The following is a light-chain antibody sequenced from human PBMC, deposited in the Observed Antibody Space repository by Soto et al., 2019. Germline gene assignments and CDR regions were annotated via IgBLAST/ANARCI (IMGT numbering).Light chain of an antibody. V-gene: IGKV1-8*01. J-gene: IGKJ5*01. CDR2: AIS. Sequence: AIRMTQSPSSLSASTGDRVTITCRASQGISSYLAWYQQKPGKAPKLLIYAISNLQSGVPSRFSGGGSGTDFTLTISSLQPEDFATFYCQQTDSLPLTFGQGTRLEIK. CDR3: QQTDSLPLT. CDR1: QGISSY.